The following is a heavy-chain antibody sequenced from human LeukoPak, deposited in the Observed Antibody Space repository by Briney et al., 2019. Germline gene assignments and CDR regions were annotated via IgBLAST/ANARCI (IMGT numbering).Heavy chain of an antibody. Sequence: ASVKVSCKASGYTFTGYYMHWVRQAPGQGLEWMGWISAYNGNTNYAQKLQGRVTMTTDTYTSTAYMELRSLRSDDTAVYYCARDLGSGIVVVPAAPFDYWGQGTLVTVSS. V-gene: IGHV1-18*04. CDR3: ARDLGSGIVVVPAAPFDY. CDR1: GYTFTGYY. D-gene: IGHD2-2*01. CDR2: ISAYNGNT. J-gene: IGHJ4*02.